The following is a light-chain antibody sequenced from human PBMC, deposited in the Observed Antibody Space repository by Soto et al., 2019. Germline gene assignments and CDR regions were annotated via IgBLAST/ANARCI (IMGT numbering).Light chain of an antibody. J-gene: IGKJ5*01. CDR2: SAY. Sequence: DIQMTQSPSSLSASVGDRVTITCRASQSIAGYLSWYQQRPGKAHKFLIYSAYSLQRGVQSRFSGSGSGTDFSLTIKGLQPEDFATYFCQQSFSVPITFGQGTRLEIK. CDR1: QSIAGY. V-gene: IGKV1-39*01. CDR3: QQSFSVPIT.